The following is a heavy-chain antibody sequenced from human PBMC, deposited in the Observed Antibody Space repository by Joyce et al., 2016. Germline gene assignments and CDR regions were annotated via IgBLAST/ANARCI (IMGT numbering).Heavy chain of an antibody. Sequence: QVQLVESGGGVIQPGRSLRLSCAASRFICSSYGMPWVRQEPGKGVEWRAVISSDGSNKYYADAVKGRFTISRDNSNNTVYLQMNSLRAEDTAVYYCAKGQLVVVTATLDYWGQGTLVTVSS. J-gene: IGHJ4*02. V-gene: IGHV3-30*18. CDR2: ISSDGSNK. CDR1: RFICSSYG. CDR3: AKGQLVVVTATLDY. D-gene: IGHD2-15*01.